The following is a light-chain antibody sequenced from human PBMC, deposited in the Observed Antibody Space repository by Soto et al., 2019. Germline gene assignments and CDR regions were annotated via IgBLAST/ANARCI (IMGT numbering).Light chain of an antibody. J-gene: IGKJ5*01. CDR2: AAS. V-gene: IGKV1-8*01. CDR3: QQYYSYLYT. Sequence: AIRMTQSPSSFSASTGDRVTITCRASQGISSYLAWYQQKPGKAPKLLIYAASTLQSGVPSRFSGSGSGTDFTLTISCLKSEDFATYYCQQYYSYLYTFGQGTRLEIK. CDR1: QGISSY.